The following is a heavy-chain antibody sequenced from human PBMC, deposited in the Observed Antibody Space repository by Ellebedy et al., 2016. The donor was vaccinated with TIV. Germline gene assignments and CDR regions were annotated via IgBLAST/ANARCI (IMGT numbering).Heavy chain of an antibody. D-gene: IGHD1-26*01. CDR1: GFTFSSYW. CDR3: TTDEMDRIVGATNFDY. Sequence: GESLKISCAASGFTFSSYWMTWVRQAPGKGLEWVANIKQDGTEKYYVDSVKGRFTISRDNAKNSLYLQMNSLRAEDTAVYYCTTDEMDRIVGATNFDYWGQGTLVTVSS. V-gene: IGHV3-7*01. J-gene: IGHJ4*02. CDR2: IKQDGTEK.